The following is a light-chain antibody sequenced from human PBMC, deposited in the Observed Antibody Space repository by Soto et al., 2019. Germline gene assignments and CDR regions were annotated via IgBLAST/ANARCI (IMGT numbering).Light chain of an antibody. CDR1: QSVSTRY. J-gene: IGKJ2*01. CDR2: GAS. Sequence: ESMLTQSPGTLSLSPGERATLSCRASQSVSTRYLAWYQQKPGQAPRLLIYGASSRATGIPDRVSGSGSGTDFTLTISRLEPEDFAVYYCHQFGSSPPAFTFGQGTKLEI. V-gene: IGKV3-20*01. CDR3: HQFGSSPPAFT.